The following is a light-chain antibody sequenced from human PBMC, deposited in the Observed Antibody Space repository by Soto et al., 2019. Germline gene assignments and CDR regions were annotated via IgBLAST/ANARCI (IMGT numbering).Light chain of an antibody. Sequence: DIQMTQSPSSLYASVGDRVTITCRASQSISTYVNWYQQKPGKAPELLIYAASSLQSGVPSRFTGSGSGTDFTLTISNLQPEDFATYYCQQSYNAPRAFGGGTKVDIK. CDR1: QSISTY. V-gene: IGKV1-39*01. J-gene: IGKJ4*01. CDR2: AAS. CDR3: QQSYNAPRA.